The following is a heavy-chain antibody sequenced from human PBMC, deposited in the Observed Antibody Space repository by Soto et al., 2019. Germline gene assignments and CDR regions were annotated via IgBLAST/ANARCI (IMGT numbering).Heavy chain of an antibody. V-gene: IGHV3-74*01. Sequence: GGSLRLSCAASGFTFRSSWMHWVRQAPGKGLVWVSRIKADGSGSVYADSVKGRFTISRDNVKNTLFLQMDWLRDEDTAVYYCASFGALRTSPGDIWGQGTMVTVSS. J-gene: IGHJ3*02. CDR1: GFTFRSSW. D-gene: IGHD3-16*01. CDR3: ASFGALRTSPGDI. CDR2: IKADGSGS.